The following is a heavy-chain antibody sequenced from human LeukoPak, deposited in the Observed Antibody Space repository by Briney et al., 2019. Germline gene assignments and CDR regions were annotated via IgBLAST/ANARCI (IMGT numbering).Heavy chain of an antibody. D-gene: IGHD2-21*01. CDR1: GGTFSSYA. CDR3: ASDDWPDGITDSYYYYMDV. V-gene: IGHV1-69*05. CDR2: IIPIFGTA. Sequence: ASVKVSCKASGGTFSSYAISWVRQAPGQGLEWMGGIIPIFGTANYAQKFQGRVTITTDESTSTAYMELSSLRSEDTAVYYCASDDWPDGITDSYYYYMDVWGKGTTVTVSS. J-gene: IGHJ6*03.